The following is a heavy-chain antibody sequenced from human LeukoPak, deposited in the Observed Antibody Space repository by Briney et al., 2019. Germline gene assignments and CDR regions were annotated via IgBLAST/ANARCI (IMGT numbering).Heavy chain of an antibody. J-gene: IGHJ4*02. V-gene: IGHV4-38-2*02. Sequence: SETLSLTCTVSGYSISSGYYWGWIRQPPGKGLEWIGSIYHSGSTYYNPSLKSRVTISVDTSKNQFSLKLSSVTAADTAVYYCAREDILTGYCYYWGQGTLVTVSS. CDR2: IYHSGST. D-gene: IGHD3-9*01. CDR1: GYSISSGYY. CDR3: AREDILTGYCYY.